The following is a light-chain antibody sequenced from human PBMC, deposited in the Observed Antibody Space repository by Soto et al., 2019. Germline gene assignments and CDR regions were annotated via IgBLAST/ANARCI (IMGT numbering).Light chain of an antibody. CDR2: GAS. V-gene: IGKV3-15*01. Sequence: EIVMTQSPATLSVSPGERATLSCRASQSVSSNLAWYQQKPGQAPRLLIYGASTRATGIPARFSGSGSGTEFTLTISTLQSEDFAVSYCQQYITWPLTFGGGTKVEIK. CDR1: QSVSSN. CDR3: QQYITWPLT. J-gene: IGKJ4*01.